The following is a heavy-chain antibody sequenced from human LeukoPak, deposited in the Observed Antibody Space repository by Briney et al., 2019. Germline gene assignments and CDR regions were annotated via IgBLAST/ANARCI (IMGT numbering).Heavy chain of an antibody. CDR2: IYYSGST. D-gene: IGHD6-6*01. J-gene: IGHJ6*03. CDR3: ARGTPYSSSSYYYYYMDV. CDR1: GGSISSGGYY. Sequence: SETLSLTCTVSGGSISSGGYYWSWIRQHPGKGLEWIGYIYYSGSTYYNPSLKSRVTISVDTSKNQFSLKLSSVTAADTAVYYCARGTPYSSSSYYYYYMDVWGKGTTATVSS. V-gene: IGHV4-31*03.